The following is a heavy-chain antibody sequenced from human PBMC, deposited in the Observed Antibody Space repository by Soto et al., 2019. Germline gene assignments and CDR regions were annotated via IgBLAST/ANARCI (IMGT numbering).Heavy chain of an antibody. CDR1: GGSMSSSNW. D-gene: IGHD4-17*01. V-gene: IGHV4-4*02. CDR2: AHHSGRT. J-gene: IGHJ4*02. CDR3: GISEPTVLDY. Sequence: PSETLSLTCTVSGGSMSSSNWWNWVRQSPGKGLEWIGEAHHSGRTNYNPSLKSRATLSVDKSKNHFSLKLTSVTAADPAVHYFGISEPTVLDYWVQGTLVTVSP.